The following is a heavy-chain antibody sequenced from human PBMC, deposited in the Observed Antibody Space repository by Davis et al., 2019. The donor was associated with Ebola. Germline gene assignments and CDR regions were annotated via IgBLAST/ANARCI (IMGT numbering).Heavy chain of an antibody. D-gene: IGHD1-26*01. J-gene: IGHJ3*02. CDR3: ARLPSSGSNGIDI. Sequence: GRFTSSRDNAKNTLYLQLIILRAEDTAVYYCARLPSSGSNGIDIWGQGTMVTVSS. V-gene: IGHV3-11*03.